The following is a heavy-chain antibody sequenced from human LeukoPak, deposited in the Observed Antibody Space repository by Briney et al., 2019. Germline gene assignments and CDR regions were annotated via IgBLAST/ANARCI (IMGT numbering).Heavy chain of an antibody. J-gene: IGHJ4*02. Sequence: GGSLRLSCAASGFTVSSNYMSWVRQAPGKGLEWVSVIYSGGSTYYADSVKGRFTISRHNSKNTLYLQMNSLRAEDTAVYYCARGNWYYDILTGYFDYWGQGTLVTVSS. CDR3: ARGNWYYDILTGYFDY. CDR1: GFTVSSNY. CDR2: IYSGGST. V-gene: IGHV3-53*04. D-gene: IGHD3-9*01.